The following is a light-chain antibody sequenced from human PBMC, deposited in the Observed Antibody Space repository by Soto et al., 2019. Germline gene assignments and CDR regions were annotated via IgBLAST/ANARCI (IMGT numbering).Light chain of an antibody. CDR1: QSVLYSSNNENY. CDR3: QQYYSTPYT. CDR2: WAS. Sequence: DVVLTQSPDSLAVSLGERDTINCKSSQSVLYSSNNENYLAWYKQKPGQPPKLLIYWASTRQSGVPDRFSGSGSGTDFTLTISSLQAEDVAVYYCQQYYSTPYTFGQGTKLEIK. J-gene: IGKJ2*01. V-gene: IGKV4-1*01.